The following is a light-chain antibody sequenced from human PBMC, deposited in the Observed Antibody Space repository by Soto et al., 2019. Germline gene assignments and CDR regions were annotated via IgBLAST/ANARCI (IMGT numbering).Light chain of an antibody. J-gene: IGKJ5*01. CDR3: QQRNIWPPVT. V-gene: IGKV3-11*01. CDR1: PSVTNF. Sequence: EIVLTQSPATLSLSPGERATLSCRASPSVTNFLAWYQQKPGQAPRLLIYGAFNRATGIPARFSGSGSGTDFTLTSSSLEPADSAIYYCQQRNIWPPVTFGQGTRLEIK. CDR2: GAF.